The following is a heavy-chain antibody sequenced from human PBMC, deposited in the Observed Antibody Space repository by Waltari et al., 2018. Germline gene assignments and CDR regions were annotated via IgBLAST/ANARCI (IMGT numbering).Heavy chain of an antibody. V-gene: IGHV1-2*02. CDR1: GYTFTGYY. D-gene: IGHD3-10*01. J-gene: IGHJ4*02. CDR3: ARDLLTGTMVRGVIRSPSDY. Sequence: QVQLVQSGAEVKKPGASVKVSCKASGYTFTGYYMHWVRQAPGQGLEWMGWINPNSGGTNYAQKFQGRVTRTRDTSISTAYMELSRLRSDDTAVYYCARDLLTGTMVRGVIRSPSDYWGQGTLVTVSS. CDR2: INPNSGGT.